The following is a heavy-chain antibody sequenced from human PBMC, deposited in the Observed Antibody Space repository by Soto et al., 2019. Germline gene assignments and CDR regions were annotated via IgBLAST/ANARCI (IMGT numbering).Heavy chain of an antibody. J-gene: IGHJ4*02. CDR1: GGSISSYY. D-gene: IGHD1-1*01. CDR3: ARLQYNFDY. V-gene: IGHV4-59*08. Sequence: QVQLQESGPGLVKPSETLSLTCTVSGGSISSYYWSWIRQPPGKGLGWIGYIYYSGSTNYNPSLKSRVTISVDTSKNQFSLKLSSVTAADTAVYYCARLQYNFDYWGQGTLVTVSS. CDR2: IYYSGST.